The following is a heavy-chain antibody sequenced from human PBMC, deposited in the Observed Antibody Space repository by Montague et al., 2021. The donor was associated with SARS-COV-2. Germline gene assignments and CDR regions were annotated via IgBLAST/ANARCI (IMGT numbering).Heavy chain of an antibody. CDR3: AKDMGGAVAVPPHDYYYGMDV. J-gene: IGHJ6*02. Sequence: SLRLSCAASGFTFDDYAMHWVRQAPGKGLEWVSGISWNSGSIGYADSVKGRFTPSRDNVKNSLYLQMNSLRAEDTALYYCAKDMGGAVAVPPHDYYYGMDVGGQGTTGTVSS. CDR1: GFTFDDYA. CDR2: ISWNSGSI. D-gene: IGHD6-19*01. V-gene: IGHV3-9*01.